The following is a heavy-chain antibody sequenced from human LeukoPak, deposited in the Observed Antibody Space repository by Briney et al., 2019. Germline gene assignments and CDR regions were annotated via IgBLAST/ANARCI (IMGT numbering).Heavy chain of an antibody. CDR3: ATGGIAARRGSFDY. CDR2: IYTSGST. J-gene: IGHJ4*02. CDR1: GGSISSGSYY. V-gene: IGHV4-61*02. Sequence: SETLSLTCTVSGGSISSGSYYWSWIRQPAGKGLEWIGRIYTSGSTNYNPSLKSRVTISVDTSKSQFSLKLSSVTAADTAVYYCATGGIAARRGSFDYWGQGTLVTVSS. D-gene: IGHD6-6*01.